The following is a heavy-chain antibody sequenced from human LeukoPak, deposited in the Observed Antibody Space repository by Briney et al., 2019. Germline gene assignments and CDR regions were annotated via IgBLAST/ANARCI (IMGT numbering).Heavy chain of an antibody. D-gene: IGHD2-2*02. J-gene: IGHJ6*03. CDR3: AKDQSDIVVVPAAINYYYYMDV. V-gene: IGHV3-30*02. CDR1: GFTFSSYA. Sequence: GGSLRLSCAASGFTFSSYAMSWVRQAPGKGLEWVAFIRYDGSNKYYADSVKGRFTISRDNSKNTLYLQMNSLRAEDTAVYYCAKDQSDIVVVPAAINYYYYMDVWGKGTTVTVSS. CDR2: IRYDGSNK.